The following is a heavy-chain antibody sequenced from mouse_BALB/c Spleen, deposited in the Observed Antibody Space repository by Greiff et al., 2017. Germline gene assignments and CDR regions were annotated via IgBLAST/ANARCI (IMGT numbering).Heavy chain of an antibody. CDR1: GFTFSSYT. Sequence: DVMLVESGGGLVQPGGSLKLSCAASGFTFSSYTMSWVRQTPEKRLEWVAYISNGGGSTYYPDTVKGRFTISRDNAKNTLYLQMSSLKSEDTAMYYCARHRGYDSWFAYWGQGTLVTVSA. D-gene: IGHD2-14*01. CDR3: ARHRGYDSWFAY. J-gene: IGHJ3*01. V-gene: IGHV5-12-2*01. CDR2: ISNGGGST.